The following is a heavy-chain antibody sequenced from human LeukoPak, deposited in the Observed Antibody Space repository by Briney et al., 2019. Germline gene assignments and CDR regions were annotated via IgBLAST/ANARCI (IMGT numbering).Heavy chain of an antibody. CDR2: IRYDGSSK. J-gene: IGHJ4*02. Sequence: AGGSLRLSCAASGFTFSSYGMHWVRQAPGKGLEWVAFIRYDGSSKYYADSVKGRFTISRDNSKNALYLQMNSLRAEDTAVYYCAKVAAAAGIDYWGQGTLVTVSS. V-gene: IGHV3-30*02. CDR1: GFTFSSYG. D-gene: IGHD6-13*01. CDR3: AKVAAAAGIDY.